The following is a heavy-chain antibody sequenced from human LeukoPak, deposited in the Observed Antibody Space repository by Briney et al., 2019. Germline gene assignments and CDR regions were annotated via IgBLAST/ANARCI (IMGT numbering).Heavy chain of an antibody. CDR1: GFTFSSYA. D-gene: IGHD3-10*01. J-gene: IGHJ4*02. CDR3: AKFPQDYYGSGSYYPPFDY. Sequence: PGGSLRLSCAASGFTFSSYAMSWVRQAPGKGLEWVSAISGSGGSTYYADSVKGRFTISRDNSKNTLYLQMNSLRAEDTAVYYCAKFPQDYYGSGSYYPPFDYWGQGTLVTVSS. V-gene: IGHV3-23*01. CDR2: ISGSGGST.